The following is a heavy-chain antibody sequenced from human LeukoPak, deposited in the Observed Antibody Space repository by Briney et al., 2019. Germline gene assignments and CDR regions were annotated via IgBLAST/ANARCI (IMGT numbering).Heavy chain of an antibody. V-gene: IGHV3-33*01. D-gene: IGHD2-15*01. CDR1: GFTFSSYG. CDR2: IWYDGSNT. Sequence: PGGSLRLSCAASGFTFSSYGMHWVRQAPGKGLEWVAVIWYDGSNTYYADSVKGRFTISRDNSKSTLYLQMNSLRAEDTAVYYCARIGYCSGGSCYWVYFDYWGQGTLVTVSS. CDR3: ARIGYCSGGSCYWVYFDY. J-gene: IGHJ4*02.